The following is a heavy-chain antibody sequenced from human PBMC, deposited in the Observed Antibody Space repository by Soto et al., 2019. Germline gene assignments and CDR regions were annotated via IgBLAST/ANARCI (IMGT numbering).Heavy chain of an antibody. CDR1: GGSISGRSYY. D-gene: IGHD3-22*01. Sequence: PSETLSLTCTVSGGSISGRSYYWGGIRQPPGKGLEWIGNIYYSGSTYYNPSLKSRVTISVDTSKNQFSLKLSSVTAADTAVYYCMLGSGWKDFDYWGQGTLVTVS. J-gene: IGHJ4*02. CDR3: MLGSGWKDFDY. CDR2: IYYSGST. V-gene: IGHV4-39*01.